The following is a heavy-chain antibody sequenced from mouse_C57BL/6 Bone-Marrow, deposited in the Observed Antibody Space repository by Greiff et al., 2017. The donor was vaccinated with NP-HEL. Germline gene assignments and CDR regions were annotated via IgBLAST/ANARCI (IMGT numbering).Heavy chain of an antibody. CDR2: IDPSDSET. V-gene: IGHV1-52*01. D-gene: IGHD2-4*01. J-gene: IGHJ3*01. Sequence: QVQQQQPGAELVRPGSSVKLSCKASGYTFTSYWMHWVKQRPIQGLEWIGNIDPSDSETHYNQKFKDKATLTVDKSSSTAYMQLSSLTSEDSAVYYCARSDDYSAWFAYWGQGTLVTVSA. CDR1: GYTFTSYW. CDR3: ARSDDYSAWFAY.